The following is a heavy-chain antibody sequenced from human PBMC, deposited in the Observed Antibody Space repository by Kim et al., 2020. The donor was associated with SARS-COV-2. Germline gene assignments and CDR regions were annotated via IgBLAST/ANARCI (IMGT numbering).Heavy chain of an antibody. J-gene: IGHJ3*02. V-gene: IGHV2-70*11. D-gene: IGHD3-9*01. CDR3: ARDYYDILTGYQDTFDI. Sequence: SGPTLVNPTQTLTLTCTFSGFSLSTSGMCVSWIRQPPGKALEWLARIDWDDDKYYSTSLKTRLTISKDTSKNQVVLTMTNMDPVDTVTYYCARDYYDILTGYQDTFDIWGQGTMVTVSS. CDR2: IDWDDDK. CDR1: GFSLSTSGMC.